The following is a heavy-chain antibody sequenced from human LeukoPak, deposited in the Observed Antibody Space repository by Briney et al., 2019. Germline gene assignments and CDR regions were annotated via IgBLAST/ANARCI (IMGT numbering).Heavy chain of an antibody. D-gene: IGHD5-12*01. Sequence: PGRSLRLSCAASGFTFSSYGMHWVRQAPGKGPEWVAVIWYDGSNKYYADSVKGRFTISRDNSKNTLYLQMNSLRAEDTAVYYCARVLPANSGYDSWGQGTLVTVSS. V-gene: IGHV3-33*01. CDR1: GFTFSSYG. CDR2: IWYDGSNK. J-gene: IGHJ5*02. CDR3: ARVLPANSGYDS.